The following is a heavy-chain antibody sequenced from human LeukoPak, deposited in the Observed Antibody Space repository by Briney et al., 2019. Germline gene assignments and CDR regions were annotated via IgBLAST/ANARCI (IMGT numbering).Heavy chain of an antibody. CDR3: ARPAAATLWFDP. D-gene: IGHD6-13*01. CDR1: GYTFTAYY. CDR2: INPNSGDT. V-gene: IGHV1-2*02. J-gene: IGHJ5*02. Sequence: ASVTVSCTASGYTFTAYYIHWLRQAPGQGLEWVGWINPNSGDTNYAQKLQGRVTMTRDTSISTPYMELNRLRSDDTAVYYCARPAAATLWFDPWGQGALVTVSS.